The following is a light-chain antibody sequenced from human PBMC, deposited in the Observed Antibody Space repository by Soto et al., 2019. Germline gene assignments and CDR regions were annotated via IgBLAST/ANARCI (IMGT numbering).Light chain of an antibody. CDR2: SNT. V-gene: IGLV1-40*01. CDR1: SSNIGAGYD. CDR3: QSYDSTLSARYV. Sequence: QSVLTQPPSVSGAPGQRVTISCTGSSSNIGAGYDVHWYQQLPGTAPKLLIYSNTNRPSGVPDRFSASTSGTSASLAITGLQAEDEGDYYCQSYDSTLSARYVFGTGTKLTVL. J-gene: IGLJ1*01.